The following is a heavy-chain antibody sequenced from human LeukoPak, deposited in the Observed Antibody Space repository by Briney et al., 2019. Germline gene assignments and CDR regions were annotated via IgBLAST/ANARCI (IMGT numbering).Heavy chain of an antibody. V-gene: IGHV4-4*02. Sequence: SETLSLTCAVSGGSISSSNWWSWVRQPPGKGLEWIGEIYHSGSTNYNPSLKSRVTISVDKSKNQFSLKLSSVTAADTAVYYCARESNYHGSGTGWFDPWGQGTLVTVSS. CDR3: ARESNYHGSGTGWFDP. D-gene: IGHD3-10*01. CDR1: GGSISSSNW. J-gene: IGHJ5*02. CDR2: IYHSGST.